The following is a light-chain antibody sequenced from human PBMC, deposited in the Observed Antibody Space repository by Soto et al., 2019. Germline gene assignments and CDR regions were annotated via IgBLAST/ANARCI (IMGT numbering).Light chain of an antibody. CDR2: DAS. V-gene: IGKV1-5*01. J-gene: IGKJ1*01. CDR3: QQYNSYVWT. CDR1: QSISSW. Sequence: DIQMTQSPSTPSASVGDRVTITCRASQSISSWLAWYQQKPGKAPKLLIYDASSLESGVPSRFSGSGSGTEFTLTISSLQPDNFATYYCQQYNSYVWTFGQRTKV.